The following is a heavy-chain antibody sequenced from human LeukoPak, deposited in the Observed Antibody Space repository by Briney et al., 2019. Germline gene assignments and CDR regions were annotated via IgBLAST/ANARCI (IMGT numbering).Heavy chain of an antibody. Sequence: PGETLTLTCAASGYTFNNYYFSCLLRAPPEEGVELTCIIYHSSNTYYNPSVKSRVTISRDTSKNQFYLQMSSLRAADPAVYYCARGYYVFWGGYYTQNWFDPWGQGTLVTVSS. CDR1: GYTFNNYYF. J-gene: IGHJ5*02. CDR3: ARGYYVFWGGYYTQNWFDP. V-gene: IGHV4-38-2*01. CDR2: IYHSSNT. D-gene: IGHD3-3*01.